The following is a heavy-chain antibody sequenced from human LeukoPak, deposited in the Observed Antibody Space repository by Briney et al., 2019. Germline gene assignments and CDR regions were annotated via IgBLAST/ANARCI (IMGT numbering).Heavy chain of an antibody. CDR1: GYTFTSYG. CDR2: ISAYNGNT. V-gene: IGHV1-18*01. D-gene: IGHD3-3*01. CDR3: ARVKGIFGVVNDFDY. J-gene: IGHJ4*02. Sequence: ASVKVSCKASGYTFTSYGISWVRQAPGQGLEWMGWISAYNGNTNYAQKLHGRVTMTTDTSTSTAYMELRSLRSDDTAVYYCARVKGIFGVVNDFDYWGQGTLVTVSS.